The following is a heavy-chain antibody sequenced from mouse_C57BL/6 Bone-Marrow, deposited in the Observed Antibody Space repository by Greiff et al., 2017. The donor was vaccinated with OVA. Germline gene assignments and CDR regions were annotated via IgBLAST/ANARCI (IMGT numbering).Heavy chain of an antibody. CDR1: GYTFTSYW. D-gene: IGHD1-1*01. V-gene: IGHV1-59*01. CDR3: ARGDYGSSLYYFDY. Sequence: QVQLQQPGAELVRPGISVKLSCKASGYTFTSYWMHWVKQRPGQGLEWIGVIDPSDSYTNYNQKFKGKATLTVDTSSSTAYMQLSSLTSEDSAVYYCARGDYGSSLYYFDYWGQGTTLTVSS. J-gene: IGHJ2*01. CDR2: IDPSDSYT.